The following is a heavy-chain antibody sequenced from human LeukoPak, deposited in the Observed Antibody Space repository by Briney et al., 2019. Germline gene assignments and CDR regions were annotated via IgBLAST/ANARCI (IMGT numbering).Heavy chain of an antibody. Sequence: ASVKVSCKASGYTFTSYAMSWVRQAPGQGLEWMGWINTNTGNPTYAQGFTGRFVFSLDTSVSTAYLQISSLKAEDTAVYYCARTYFDWLLPYYYGMDVWGQGTTVTVSS. CDR1: GYTFTSYA. J-gene: IGHJ6*02. D-gene: IGHD3-9*01. CDR2: INTNTGNP. CDR3: ARTYFDWLLPYYYGMDV. V-gene: IGHV7-4-1*02.